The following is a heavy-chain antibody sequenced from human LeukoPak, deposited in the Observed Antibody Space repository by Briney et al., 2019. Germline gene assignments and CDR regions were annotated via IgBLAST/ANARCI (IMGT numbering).Heavy chain of an antibody. V-gene: IGHV3-23*01. CDR3: ARAGFCSTTTCYNPFDY. Sequence: PGGSLRLSCAASGFTFSNYAMTWVRQARGKGLEWDSGITDTGFATFYADSVRGRFTISRDNSRNTLYLQMDSLRAEDTAVYYCARAGFCSTTTCYNPFDYWGQGTLVTVSS. CDR2: ITDTGFAT. D-gene: IGHD2-2*01. CDR1: GFTFSNYA. J-gene: IGHJ4*02.